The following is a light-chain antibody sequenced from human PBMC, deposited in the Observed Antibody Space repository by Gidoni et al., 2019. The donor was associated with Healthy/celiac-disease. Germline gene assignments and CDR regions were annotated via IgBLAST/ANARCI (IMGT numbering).Light chain of an antibody. J-gene: IGKJ4*01. CDR1: QSVSSY. CDR3: QQRSNWPPVT. CDR2: DAS. V-gene: IGKV3-11*01. Sequence: ETVLTQSPATLSLSPGDRATLSCSASQSVSSYLAWSHQKPGQAPRLLIYDASNRATGIPARFSGSGSGTDFARTISSREPEDFAVYYCQQRSNWPPVTFXEXTKVEIK.